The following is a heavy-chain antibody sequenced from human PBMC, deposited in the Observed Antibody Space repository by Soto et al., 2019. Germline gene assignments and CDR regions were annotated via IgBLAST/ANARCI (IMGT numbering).Heavy chain of an antibody. Sequence: GGSLRLSCAASGFTFSSYSMNWVRQAPGKGLEWVSYISSSSSTIYYADSVKGRFTISRDNAKNSLYLQMNSLRDEDTAVYYCARDWYSVDFWSGYYFDYWGQGTLVTVSS. CDR1: GFTFSSYS. V-gene: IGHV3-48*02. CDR3: ARDWYSVDFWSGYYFDY. CDR2: ISSSSSTI. J-gene: IGHJ4*02. D-gene: IGHD3-3*01.